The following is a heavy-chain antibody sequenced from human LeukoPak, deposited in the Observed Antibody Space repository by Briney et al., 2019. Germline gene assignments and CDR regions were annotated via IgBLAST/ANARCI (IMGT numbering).Heavy chain of an antibody. CDR2: INPNSGGT. D-gene: IGHD2-2*01. J-gene: IGHJ4*02. V-gene: IGHV1-2*02. CDR3: ARELPGTRPFDY. Sequence: ASVKVSCKASGYTFTGYYMHWVRQAPGQGLEWMGWINPNSGGTNYAQKFQGRVTMTRDTSISTACMELSRLRSDDTAVYYCARELPGTRPFDYWGQGTLVTVSS. CDR1: GYTFTGYY.